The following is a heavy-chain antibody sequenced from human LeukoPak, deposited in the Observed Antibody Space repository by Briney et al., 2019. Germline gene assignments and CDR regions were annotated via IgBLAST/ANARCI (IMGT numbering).Heavy chain of an antibody. V-gene: IGHV1-2*02. CDR3: ARGPQYYYVWFDP. Sequence: ASVKVSCKASGYTFTGYYMHWVRQAPGQGLEWMGWINPNSGGTNYAQKFQGRVTMTRDTSISTAYMELSRLRSDDTAVYYCARGPQYYYVWFDPWGQGTLVTVSS. D-gene: IGHD3-10*02. J-gene: IGHJ5*02. CDR1: GYTFTGYY. CDR2: INPNSGGT.